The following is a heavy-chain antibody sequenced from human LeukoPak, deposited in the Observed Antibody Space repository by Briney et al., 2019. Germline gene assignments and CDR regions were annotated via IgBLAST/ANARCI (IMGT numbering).Heavy chain of an antibody. CDR1: GGSISSYY. Sequence: SETLSLTCTVSGGSISSYYWSWIRQPPGKGLEWIGYIYYSGSTNYNPSLKSRVTISVDTSKNQFSLKLSSETAADTAVYYCARHRGYGDYEHDYWGQGTLVTVS. V-gene: IGHV4-59*08. CDR3: ARHRGYGDYEHDY. J-gene: IGHJ4*02. D-gene: IGHD4-17*01. CDR2: IYYSGST.